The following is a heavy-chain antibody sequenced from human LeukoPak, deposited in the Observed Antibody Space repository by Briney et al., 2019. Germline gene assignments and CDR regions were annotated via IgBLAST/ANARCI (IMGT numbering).Heavy chain of an antibody. CDR2: IKQDGSEK. CDR1: GFTFINYW. V-gene: IGHV3-7*01. Sequence: PGGSLRLSCAASGFTFINYWMSWVRQAPGKGLEWVANIKQDGSEKYYVDSVKGRFTISRDNAKNSLYLQMNSLRAEDTAVYYCARGYCSSTSCYLFDHWGQGTLVTVSS. D-gene: IGHD2-2*01. CDR3: ARGYCSSTSCYLFDH. J-gene: IGHJ4*02.